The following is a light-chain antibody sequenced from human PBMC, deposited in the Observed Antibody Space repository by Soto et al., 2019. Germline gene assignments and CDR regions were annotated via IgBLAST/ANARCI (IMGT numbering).Light chain of an antibody. CDR3: QQSYSTLYSS. CDR1: QSISSY. V-gene: IGKV1-39*01. CDR2: AAS. Sequence: DIQMTQSPSSLSASVGDRVTCTCRASQSISSYLNWYQQKPGKAPKLLIYAASSLQSGVPSRFSGSGSGTDFTLTISSLQPEDFATYYCQQSYSTLYSSFGPGTKVDIK. J-gene: IGKJ3*01.